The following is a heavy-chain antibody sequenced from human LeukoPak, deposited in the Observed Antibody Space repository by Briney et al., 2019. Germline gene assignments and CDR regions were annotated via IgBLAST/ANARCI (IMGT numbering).Heavy chain of an antibody. D-gene: IGHD2-21*02. CDR3: AREALSCGGDCLDY. CDR1: GFTFNSNS. J-gene: IGHJ4*02. Sequence: PGGSLRLSCAASGFTFNSNSMNWVRQAPGKGLEWVSSISRSSNYIYYADSVKGRFTISRDNAKNSLYLQMNSLRAEDTAVYYCAREALSCGGDCLDYWGQGTLVTVSS. V-gene: IGHV3-21*01. CDR2: ISRSSNYI.